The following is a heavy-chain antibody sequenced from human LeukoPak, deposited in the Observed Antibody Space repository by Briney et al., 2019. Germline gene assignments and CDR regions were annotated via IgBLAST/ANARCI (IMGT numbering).Heavy chain of an antibody. CDR1: GFTFTSYS. J-gene: IGHJ4*02. CDR3: AKGGKWDVTPFDY. Sequence: PGRSLRLSCAASGFTFTSYSMNWVRQAPGKGLEWVSTISGGGGSSYYADSVKGRFTISRDNSKSTLYLQVNSLRAEDTAVYYCAKGGKWDVTPFDYWGQRTLVTVSS. D-gene: IGHD1-26*01. CDR2: ISGGGGSS. V-gene: IGHV3-23*01.